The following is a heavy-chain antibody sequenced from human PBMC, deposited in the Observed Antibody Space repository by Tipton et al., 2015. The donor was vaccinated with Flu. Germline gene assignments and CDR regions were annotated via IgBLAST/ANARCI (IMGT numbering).Heavy chain of an antibody. V-gene: IGHV3-30*18. CDR2: ISYDGSNK. J-gene: IGHJ6*02. CDR3: AKVSNSISSSYGMGV. D-gene: IGHD4-11*01. Sequence: SGFTFSSYGMHWVRQAPGKGLEWVAVISYDGSNKYYADSVKGRFTISRDNSKNTLYLQMNSLRAEDTAVYYCAKVSNSISSSYGMGVWGQGTTVTVSS. CDR1: GFTFSSYG.